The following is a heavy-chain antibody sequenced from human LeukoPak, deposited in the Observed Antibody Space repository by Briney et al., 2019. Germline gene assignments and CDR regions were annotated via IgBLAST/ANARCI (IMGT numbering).Heavy chain of an antibody. CDR2: ISGSGGST. J-gene: IGHJ4*02. Sequence: GGSLRLSCAASGFTFSSYAMSWVRQAPGGGLEWGSAISGSGGSTYYADSVKGRFTIPRDNSKNTLYLQMNSLRAEDTAVYYCAKVRYSSSSFFDYWGQGNLVTASS. V-gene: IGHV3-23*01. CDR3: AKVRYSSSSFFDY. CDR1: GFTFSSYA. D-gene: IGHD6-6*01.